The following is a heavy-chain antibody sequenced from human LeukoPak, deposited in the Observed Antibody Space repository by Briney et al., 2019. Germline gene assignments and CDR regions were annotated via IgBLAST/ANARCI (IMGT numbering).Heavy chain of an antibody. D-gene: IGHD3-22*01. V-gene: IGHV3-53*01. CDR3: AKEEGITMIVVVTPPGY. J-gene: IGHJ4*02. Sequence: GGSLRLSCAASGVTVSSNYMSWVRQAPGKGLEWVSVIYSGGSTYYVDSVKGRFTISRDNSKNTLYLQMNSLRAEDTAVYYCAKEEGITMIVVVTPPGYWGQGTLVTVSS. CDR1: GVTVSSNY. CDR2: IYSGGST.